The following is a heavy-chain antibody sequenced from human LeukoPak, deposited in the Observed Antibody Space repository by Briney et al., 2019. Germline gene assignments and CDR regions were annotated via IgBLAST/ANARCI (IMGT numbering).Heavy chain of an antibody. D-gene: IGHD1-7*01. CDR1: GYTFTDYY. Sequence: ASVKVSCKASGYTFTDYYINWVRQAPGQGPEWMGRINPNSGGTNYAQKSQGRVTMTRDTSISTAYMELTRLRSDDTAVYYCARETGVTGTTCDFWGQGTLVTVSS. CDR2: INPNSGGT. CDR3: ARETGVTGTTCDF. V-gene: IGHV1-2*06. J-gene: IGHJ4*02.